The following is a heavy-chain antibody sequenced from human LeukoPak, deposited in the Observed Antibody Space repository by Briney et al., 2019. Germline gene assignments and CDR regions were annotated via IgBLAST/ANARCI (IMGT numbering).Heavy chain of an antibody. V-gene: IGHV3-53*01. CDR3: ARALITMVRGVGY. Sequence: GGSLRLSCVASGFTVSSNYMSWVRQAPGKGLEWVSVIYSGGSTYYADSVKGRFTISRDNSKNTLYLQMNSLRVEDTAVYYCARALITMVRGVGYWGQGTLVTVSS. CDR2: IYSGGST. CDR1: GFTVSSNY. J-gene: IGHJ4*02. D-gene: IGHD3-10*01.